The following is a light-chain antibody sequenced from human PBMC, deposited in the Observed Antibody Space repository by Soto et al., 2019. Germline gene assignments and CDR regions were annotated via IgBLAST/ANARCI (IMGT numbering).Light chain of an antibody. Sequence: DIQMTQSPSSLSASVGDRVTITCRASQSISSYLNWYQQKPGKAPKLLIYAASSLQSGVTSRFSGSGSGTAFTLTISSLQPEDFATYYCQQSYSTPAFGQGTKVEIK. CDR1: QSISSY. V-gene: IGKV1-39*01. CDR3: QQSYSTPA. J-gene: IGKJ1*01. CDR2: AAS.